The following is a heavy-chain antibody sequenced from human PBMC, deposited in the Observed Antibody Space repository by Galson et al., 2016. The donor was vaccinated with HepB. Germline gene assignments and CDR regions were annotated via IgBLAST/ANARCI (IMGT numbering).Heavy chain of an antibody. D-gene: IGHD3-10*01. CDR3: AKDLRVPAYSGSGSY. CDR2: IYSGGDT. CDR1: GFTVSSDY. V-gene: IGHV3-53*01. Sequence: SLRLSCAVSGFTVSSDYMSWVRQAPGKELEWVSVIYSGGDTYYADSVKGRFTISRDNSKNTLYLQMNSLRAEDTAVYYCAKDLRVPAYSGSGSYWGQGTLVTVSS. J-gene: IGHJ4*02.